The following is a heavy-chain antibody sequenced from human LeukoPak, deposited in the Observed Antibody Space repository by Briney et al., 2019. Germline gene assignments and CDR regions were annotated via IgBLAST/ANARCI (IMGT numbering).Heavy chain of an antibody. CDR3: ARVSYYYDSSGYYIYYFDY. D-gene: IGHD3-22*01. CDR2: IYNSGST. Sequence: SQTLSLTCTVSGGSISSGDYYWSWIRQPPGKGLEWIGYIYNSGSTYYNPSLKSRVTTSVDTSKYQFSQRLSSMTAADTAVYYCARVSYYYDSSGYYIYYFDYWGQGTLVTVSS. V-gene: IGHV4-30-4*01. CDR1: GGSISSGDYY. J-gene: IGHJ4*02.